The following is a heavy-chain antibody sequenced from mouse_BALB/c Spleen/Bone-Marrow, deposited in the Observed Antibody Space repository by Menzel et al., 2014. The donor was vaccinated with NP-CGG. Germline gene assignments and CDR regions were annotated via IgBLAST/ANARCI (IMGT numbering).Heavy chain of an antibody. Sequence: EVKLEESGRGLLQPGGSRKLSCAASGFTFSSFGMHRVRQAPEKGLEWVAYISSGSSTIYYADTVKGRFTIPRDNPKNALFLQMPSLRSEDTASYFCGRRADCSYNPDSWGLGSPPPLSS. D-gene: IGHD6-1*01. V-gene: IGHV5-17*02. CDR3: GRRADCSYNPDS. CDR1: GFTFSSFG. J-gene: IGHJ2*01. CDR2: ISSGSSTI.